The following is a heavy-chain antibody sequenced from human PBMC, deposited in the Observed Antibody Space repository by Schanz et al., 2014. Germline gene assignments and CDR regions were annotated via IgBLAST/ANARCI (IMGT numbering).Heavy chain of an antibody. CDR2: IGTSGGT. D-gene: IGHD2-8*02. V-gene: IGHV3-23*01. CDR3: AKTLFPGGTQTFGN. Sequence: EVQLLESGGGLVQPGGSLKLSCAASGLIFSNYVMSWVRQAPGKGLDWVSTIGTSGGTNYAESVKGRFTVSRDNSKNTLYLQLNSLRAEDTAVYYCAKTLFPGGTQTFGNWGRGTLVTVSS. CDR1: GLIFSNYV. J-gene: IGHJ4*02.